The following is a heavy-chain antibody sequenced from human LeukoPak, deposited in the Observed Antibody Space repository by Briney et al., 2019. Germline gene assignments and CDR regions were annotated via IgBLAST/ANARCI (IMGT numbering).Heavy chain of an antibody. D-gene: IGHD3-16*01. Sequence: SETLSLTCRVSGGSLSNEFWSWIRQPPGKGLEWIGYISHTGITNYSPTLKSRVTISLDSSTNQFALRLTPVSATDTAVYYCLRGGAMTTHYFDDWGQGTLVTVSS. CDR1: GGSLSNEF. V-gene: IGHV4-59*12. CDR3: LRGGAMTTHYFDD. J-gene: IGHJ4*02. CDR2: ISHTGIT.